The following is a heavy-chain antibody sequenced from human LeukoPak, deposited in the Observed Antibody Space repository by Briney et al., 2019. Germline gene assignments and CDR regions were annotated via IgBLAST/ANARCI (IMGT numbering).Heavy chain of an antibody. CDR1: GFTFSDYA. V-gene: IGHV3-23*01. D-gene: IGHD2-21*01. J-gene: IGHJ4*02. CDR3: AKDFRIGYSAHFDY. Sequence: GGSLRLSCAASGFTFSDYAMSWVRQAPEKGLEWVSTISHVGGTYYADSVRGRFTISRDDSKNMVYLQMDSLRAEDTAVYYCAKDFRIGYSAHFDYWGQGALVTVSP. CDR2: ISHVGGT.